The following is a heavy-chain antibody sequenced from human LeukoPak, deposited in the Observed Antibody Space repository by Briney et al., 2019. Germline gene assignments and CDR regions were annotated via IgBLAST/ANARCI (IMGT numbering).Heavy chain of an antibody. CDR2: IIPIFGTA. D-gene: IGHD2-21*02. CDR1: GGTFSSYA. J-gene: IGHJ4*02. CDR3: ARGLYCGGDCYLY. Sequence: SVTVPCMASGGTFSSYAISWVRQAPGQGLDWMGGIIPIFGTANYAQKFQGRVTITTDESTSTAYMELSSLRSEDTAVYYCARGLYCGGDCYLYWGQGALVTVSS. V-gene: IGHV1-69*05.